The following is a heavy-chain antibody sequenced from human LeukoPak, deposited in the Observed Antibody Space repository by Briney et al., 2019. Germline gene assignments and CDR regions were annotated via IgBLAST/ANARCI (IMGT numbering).Heavy chain of an antibody. CDR2: IYYSGST. Sequence: SETLSLTCTVSGGSISSGGYYWSWIRQHPGKGLEWIGYIYYSGSTYYNPSLKSRVTISVDTSKNQFSPKLSSVTAADTAVYYCARVRVIAAAVYFDYWGQGTLVTVSS. V-gene: IGHV4-31*03. J-gene: IGHJ4*02. CDR1: GGSISSGGYY. CDR3: ARVRVIAAAVYFDY. D-gene: IGHD6-13*01.